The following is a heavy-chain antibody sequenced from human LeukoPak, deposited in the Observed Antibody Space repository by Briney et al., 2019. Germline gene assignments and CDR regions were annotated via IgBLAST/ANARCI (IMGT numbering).Heavy chain of an antibody. CDR2: INTNTGNP. J-gene: IGHJ3*02. V-gene: IGHV7-4-1*02. CDR1: GYTFTSYA. CDR3: ARGEGYYDYVWGSYRYTSAAFDI. Sequence: GASVKVSCKASGYTFTSYAMNWVRQAPGQGLEWMGWINTNTGNPTYAQGFTGRFVFSLDTSVSTAYLQISSLKAEDTAVYYCARGEGYYDYVWGSYRYTSAAFDIWGQGTMVTVSS. D-gene: IGHD3-16*02.